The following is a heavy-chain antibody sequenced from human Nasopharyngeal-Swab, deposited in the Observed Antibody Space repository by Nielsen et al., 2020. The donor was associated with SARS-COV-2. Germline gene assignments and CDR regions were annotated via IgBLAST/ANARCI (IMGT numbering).Heavy chain of an antibody. D-gene: IGHD6-19*01. Sequence: GGSLRLSCAASGFVFSSVWMSWVRQAPGKGLEWVGRIKRKADGGTVEYATAVRGRFSISRDDSRNTLFLQMNRLKTEDTGVYYCTTLHRTGWFWGQGTLVTVSS. CDR2: IKRKADGGTV. CDR1: GFVFSSVW. J-gene: IGHJ4*02. CDR3: TTLHRTGWF. V-gene: IGHV3-15*01.